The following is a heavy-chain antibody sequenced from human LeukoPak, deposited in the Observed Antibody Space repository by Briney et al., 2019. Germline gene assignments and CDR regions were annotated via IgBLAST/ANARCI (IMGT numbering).Heavy chain of an antibody. V-gene: IGHV4-38-2*02. CDR2: IYHTGDT. Sequence: SETLSLTCTVFGHSISNGNYWGWIRQPPGKGLEWIGSIYHTGDTHYNPSLKSRVTIFVDTFNNQISLRLSSVTAADTAAYYCARGLSQRDAYDYFYNWFDPWGQGTLVTVSS. CDR1: GHSISNGNY. J-gene: IGHJ5*02. CDR3: ARGLSQRDAYDYFYNWFDP. D-gene: IGHD3-16*01.